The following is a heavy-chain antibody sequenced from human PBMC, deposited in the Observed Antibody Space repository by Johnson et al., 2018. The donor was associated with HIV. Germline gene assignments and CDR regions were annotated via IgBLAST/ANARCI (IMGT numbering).Heavy chain of an antibody. J-gene: IGHJ3*01. Sequence: VQLVESGGGVVQPGGSLRLSCAASGLTLSRSWIHWVRQAPGKGLVWVSGTNSDGSSTNYADSVMGRFTISRDNAKNSLYLQMNSLRAEDTAVYYCAKDQWSSSGTNDACDFWGQGTMVTV. CDR2: TNSDGSST. CDR1: GLTLSRSW. V-gene: IGHV3-74*01. D-gene: IGHD6-13*01. CDR3: AKDQWSSSGTNDACDF.